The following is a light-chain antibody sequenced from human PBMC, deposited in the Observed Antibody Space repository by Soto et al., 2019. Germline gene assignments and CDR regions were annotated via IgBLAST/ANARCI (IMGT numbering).Light chain of an antibody. Sequence: QSVLTQPASVSGSPGQPITISCSGTSSDVGYYNYVSWYQQHPGKAPKLIIYEVSNRPSGVSNRFSGSKSANTASLTISGLQAEDEADYYCSSFTTSSTRVFGTGTKVTVL. CDR2: EVS. CDR1: SSDVGYYNY. V-gene: IGLV2-14*01. J-gene: IGLJ1*01. CDR3: SSFTTSSTRV.